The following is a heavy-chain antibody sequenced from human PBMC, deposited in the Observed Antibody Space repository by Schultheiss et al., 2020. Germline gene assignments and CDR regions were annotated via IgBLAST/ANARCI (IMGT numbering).Heavy chain of an antibody. V-gene: IGHV3-53*01. Sequence: GGSLRLSCAASGFTVSSNYMSWVRQAPGKGLEWVSVIYSGGSTYYADSVKGRFTISRDNSKNTLYLQMNSLRAEDTAVYYCARERQLVGHYYYGMDVWGKGTTVTVSS. D-gene: IGHD6-13*01. CDR2: IYSGGST. J-gene: IGHJ6*04. CDR1: GFTVSSNY. CDR3: ARERQLVGHYYYGMDV.